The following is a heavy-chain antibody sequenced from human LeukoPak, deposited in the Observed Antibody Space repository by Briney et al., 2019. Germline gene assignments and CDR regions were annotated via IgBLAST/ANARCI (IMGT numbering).Heavy chain of an antibody. V-gene: IGHV1-2*02. D-gene: IGHD3-10*01. J-gene: IGHJ4*02. CDR1: GYTFNGYY. CDR3: ARKRWFGELSPDY. CDR2: INPNSGGT. Sequence: ASVKVSCKASGYTFNGYYMHWVRQAPGQGLEWMGWINPNSGGTNYAQKFQGRVTMTRDTSISTAYMELSRLRSDDTAVYYCARKRWFGELSPDYWGQRTLVTVSS.